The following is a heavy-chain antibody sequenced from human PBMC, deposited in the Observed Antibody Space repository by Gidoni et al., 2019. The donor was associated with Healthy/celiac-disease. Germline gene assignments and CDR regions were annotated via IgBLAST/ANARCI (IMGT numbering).Heavy chain of an antibody. CDR3: ARGRIGGGVFDI. CDR1: GFTFSSYS. V-gene: IGHV3-21*01. Sequence: EVQLVESGGGLVKPGGSLRLSCAASGFTFSSYSMNWVRQAPGKGLEWVSSISSSSSYIYYADSVKGRFTISRDNAKNSLYLQMNSLRAEDTAVYYCARGRIGGGVFDIWGQGTMVTVSS. CDR2: ISSSSSYI. D-gene: IGHD3-16*01. J-gene: IGHJ3*02.